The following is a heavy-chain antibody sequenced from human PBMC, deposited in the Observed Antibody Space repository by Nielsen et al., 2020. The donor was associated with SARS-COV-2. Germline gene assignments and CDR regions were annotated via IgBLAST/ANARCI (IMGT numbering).Heavy chain of an antibody. J-gene: IGHJ4*02. Sequence: SETLSLTCTVSGASISSYYWSWIRQPPGKGLECIGSIYYSGSTKYNPSLKSRVTISVDTSKNQFSLKLSSVTAADTAVYYCARGDDDFWSLDYWGQGTLVTVSS. CDR2: IYYSGST. D-gene: IGHD3-3*01. V-gene: IGHV4-59*12. CDR1: GASISSYY. CDR3: ARGDDDFWSLDY.